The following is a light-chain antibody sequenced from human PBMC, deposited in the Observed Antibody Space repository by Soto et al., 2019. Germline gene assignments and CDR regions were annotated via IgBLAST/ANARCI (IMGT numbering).Light chain of an antibody. CDR1: QSISTW. J-gene: IGKJ1*01. CDR2: QAS. V-gene: IGKV1-5*03. CDR3: QEYNTYSWT. Sequence: IRMYLSQSSVSASIEARVTITCRVSQSISTWLAWCQQKPGKAPKLLIYQASSLEVGVPVRFSGSGSGTEFTLAINSLQPDDFATYVCQEYNTYSWTFGQG.